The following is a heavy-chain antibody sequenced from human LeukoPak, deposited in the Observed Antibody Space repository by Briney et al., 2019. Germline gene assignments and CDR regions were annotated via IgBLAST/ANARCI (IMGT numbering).Heavy chain of an antibody. D-gene: IGHD6-13*01. CDR1: GFTFSSYS. V-gene: IGHV3-23*01. CDR2: ISGSGGST. J-gene: IGHJ4*02. CDR3: AKDGGSSWYGSYFDY. Sequence: GGSLRLSCAASGFTFSSYSMSWVRQAPGKGREWVSAISGSGGSTYYADSVKGRFTISRDNSKNTLYLQMNSLRAEDTAVYYCAKDGGSSWYGSYFDYWGQGTLVTVSS.